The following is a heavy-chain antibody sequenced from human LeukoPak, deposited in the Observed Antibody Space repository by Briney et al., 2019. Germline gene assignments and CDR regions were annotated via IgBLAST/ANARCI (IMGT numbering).Heavy chain of an antibody. J-gene: IGHJ4*02. Sequence: ASVKVSCKASGYTFTGYYMHWVRQAPGQGLEWMGWINPNSGGTNYAQKFQGRVTITADKSTSTAYMELSSLRSEDTAVYYCARTHYYDSSRDYWGQGTLVTVSS. CDR1: GYTFTGYY. D-gene: IGHD3-22*01. CDR3: ARTHYYDSSRDY. V-gene: IGHV1-2*02. CDR2: INPNSGGT.